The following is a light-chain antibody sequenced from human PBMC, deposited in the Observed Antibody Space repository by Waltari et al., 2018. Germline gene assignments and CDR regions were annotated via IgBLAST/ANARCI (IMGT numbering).Light chain of an antibody. CDR2: GHD. CDR3: LSHDSSSTKV. J-gene: IGLJ2*01. Sequence: SSELTQDPAVSVALGQTVRITCQGDSLRRYYASWYQQRPGQAPFLVLYGHDNRPSGIPDRYSSSSSGNTASLTITRAQAEDAGVYYCLSHDSSSTKVFGGGTTLTV. CDR1: SLRRYY. V-gene: IGLV3-19*01.